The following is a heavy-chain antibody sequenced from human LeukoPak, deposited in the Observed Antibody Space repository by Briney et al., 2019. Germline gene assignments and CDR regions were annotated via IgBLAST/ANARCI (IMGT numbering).Heavy chain of an antibody. CDR2: ISAYNGNT. CDR1: GYTFSSYG. V-gene: IGHV1-18*01. J-gene: IGHJ4*02. CDR3: ARASYSSGWYGEDY. Sequence: ASVKVSCKASGYTFSSYGLSWVRQAPGQGLEWMGWISAYNGNTNYAQKFQGRVTMTTDTSTSTAYMELRSLRCDDTAVYYGARASYSSGWYGEDYWGQGTLVTVSS. D-gene: IGHD6-13*01.